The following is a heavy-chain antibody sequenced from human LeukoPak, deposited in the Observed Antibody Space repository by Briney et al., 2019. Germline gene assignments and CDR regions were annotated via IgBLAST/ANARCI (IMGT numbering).Heavy chain of an antibody. CDR2: IYYSGST. CDR3: ARGYCSSTSCYHNWFDP. D-gene: IGHD2-2*01. J-gene: IGHJ5*02. CDR1: GGSISSYY. Sequence: SETLSLTCTVSGGSISSYYWSWIRQPPGKGLEWIGYIYYSGSTNYNTSLKSRVTISADTSKNQFSLKLSYVTAADTAVYYCARGYCSSTSCYHNWFDPWGQGTLVTVSS. V-gene: IGHV4-59*01.